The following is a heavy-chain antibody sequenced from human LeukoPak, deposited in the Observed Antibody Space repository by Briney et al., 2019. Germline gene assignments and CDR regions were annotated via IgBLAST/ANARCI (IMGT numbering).Heavy chain of an antibody. CDR2: IYSGGST. V-gene: IGHV3-53*01. D-gene: IGHD2-15*01. Sequence: GGSLRLSCAASGFTVSSNYMSWVRQAPGKGLEWVSVIYSGGSTYSADSVKSRSTISRDNSKNTLYLQMNSLRAEDTAVYYCAREGYCSGGSCEYWGQGTLVTVSS. CDR1: GFTVSSNY. J-gene: IGHJ4*02. CDR3: AREGYCSGGSCEY.